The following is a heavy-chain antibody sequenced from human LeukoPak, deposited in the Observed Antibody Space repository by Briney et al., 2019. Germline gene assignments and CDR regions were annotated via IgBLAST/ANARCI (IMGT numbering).Heavy chain of an antibody. Sequence: SETLSLTCTVSGGSISTNNYYWGWIRQSPGKGLEWIGSIYYCGSTYDNPSLRSRVTISVDTSKNQFSLKVTSVTAADTAVYYCARLNYGDGDYWGQGTLVTVSS. CDR1: GGSISTNNYY. D-gene: IGHD4-17*01. J-gene: IGHJ4*02. CDR2: IYYCGST. V-gene: IGHV4-39*01. CDR3: ARLNYGDGDY.